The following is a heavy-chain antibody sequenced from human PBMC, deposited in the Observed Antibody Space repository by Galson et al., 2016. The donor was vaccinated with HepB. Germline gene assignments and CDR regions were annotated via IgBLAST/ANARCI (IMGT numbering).Heavy chain of an antibody. J-gene: IGHJ4*02. Sequence: SLRLSCAASGFTFRSYVTHWVRHPPGKGLEWVAVTSSDERVKFCADSVRGRFTISRDNSKNTLYLQMDRLTTDDAAVDYCARDPIAGAPDYFDYWGQGTLVTVSS. CDR2: TSSDERVK. CDR1: GFTFRSYV. CDR3: ARDPIAGAPDYFDY. D-gene: IGHD1-26*01. V-gene: IGHV3-30*04.